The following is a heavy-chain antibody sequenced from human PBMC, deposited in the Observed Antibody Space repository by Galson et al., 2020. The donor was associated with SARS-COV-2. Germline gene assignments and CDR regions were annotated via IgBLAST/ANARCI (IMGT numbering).Heavy chain of an antibody. CDR2: ISYDGTTI. V-gene: IGHV3-30*04. J-gene: IGHJ4*02. D-gene: IGHD3-22*01. CDR1: GFTFSSSA. CDR3: ARETDDDSSSWYDY. Sequence: GGSLRLSCAASGFTFSSSAMHWVRQAPGKGLEWVAIISYDGTTIYKSDSVKGRFTISRDISKNILYLQMNRLRPEDTGVYYCARETDDDSSSWYDYWGQGTLVTVSS.